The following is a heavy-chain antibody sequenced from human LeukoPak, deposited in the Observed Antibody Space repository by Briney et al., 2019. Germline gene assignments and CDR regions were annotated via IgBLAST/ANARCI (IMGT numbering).Heavy chain of an antibody. V-gene: IGHV4-34*01. J-gene: IGHJ6*03. Sequence: PSETLSLTCAVDGGSFSGFYWSWIRQTAGKGQEWIGEINQSGNTNYNPSLTDYNPSLKSRVSISVDTSKKQLSLKLSSVTAADTGVYYGAKVRHDPLEYGYYMDVWGKGTTVTVSS. CDR1: GGSFSGFY. D-gene: IGHD3-3*01. CDR3: AKVRHDPLEYGYYMDV. CDR2: INQSGNT.